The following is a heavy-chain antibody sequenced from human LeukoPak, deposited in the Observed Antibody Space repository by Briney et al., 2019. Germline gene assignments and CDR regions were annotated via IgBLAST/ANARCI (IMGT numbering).Heavy chain of an antibody. CDR2: ISSSSSYI. Sequence: GGSLRLSCAASGFTFSSYSMNWVRQAPGKGLEWVSSISSSSSYIYYADSVKGRFTISRDNAKNSLYLQMNSLRAEDTAVYYCAKVERSDTIFGVVQKPPGYWGQGTLVTVSS. V-gene: IGHV3-21*01. J-gene: IGHJ4*02. D-gene: IGHD3-3*01. CDR1: GFTFSSYS. CDR3: AKVERSDTIFGVVQKPPGY.